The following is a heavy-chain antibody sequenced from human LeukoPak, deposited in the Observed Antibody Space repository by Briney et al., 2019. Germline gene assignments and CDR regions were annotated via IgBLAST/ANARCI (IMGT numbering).Heavy chain of an antibody. D-gene: IGHD3-9*01. CDR1: GGSISGSSYY. CDR2: IYYSGNA. Sequence: PSETLSLTCTVSGGSISGSSYYWGWIRQPPGKGLERIGSIYYSGNAFYNPSLKSRVTILVDTSKNQFSLEVDSVTAADTAMYYCASQLDTTGDYAGFFDSWGQGALVTVSS. CDR3: ASQLDTTGDYAGFFDS. V-gene: IGHV4-39*01. J-gene: IGHJ4*02.